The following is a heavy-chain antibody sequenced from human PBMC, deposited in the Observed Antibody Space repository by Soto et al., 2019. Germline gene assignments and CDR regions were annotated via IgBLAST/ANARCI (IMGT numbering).Heavy chain of an antibody. CDR2: ISSSGYI. V-gene: IGHV3-21*01. CDR3: ARDCSGGSCYPGMDV. Sequence: GGSLRLSCAASGFNFNSYTINWFCQAPGKRLEWLSSISSSGYIFSTDSVRGRFTISRDNAKNSVCLQINSLRAEDTAVYFCARDCSGGSCYPGMDVWGQGTTVTVSS. D-gene: IGHD2-15*01. CDR1: GFNFNSYT. J-gene: IGHJ6*02.